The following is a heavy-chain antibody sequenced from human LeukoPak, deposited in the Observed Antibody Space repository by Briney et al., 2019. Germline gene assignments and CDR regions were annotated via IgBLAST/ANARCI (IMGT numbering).Heavy chain of an antibody. CDR1: GDTFNSYV. CDR3: ARGGLTGVTNWFDP. Sequence: SVKVSCKSSGDTFNSYVISWVRQAPGQGPEWMGGIIPFLGTPNYAQKFQGRVTITTDKSTNTAFMELRSLRSEDTAIYYCARGGLTGVTNWFDPWAREPWSPSPQ. CDR2: IIPFLGTP. J-gene: IGHJ5*02. V-gene: IGHV1-69*05. D-gene: IGHD1-20*01.